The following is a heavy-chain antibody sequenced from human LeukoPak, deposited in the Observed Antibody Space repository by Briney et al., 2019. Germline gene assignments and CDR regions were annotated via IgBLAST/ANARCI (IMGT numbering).Heavy chain of an antibody. CDR1: GYTFTSYG. Sequence: ASVKVSRKASGYTFTSYGISWVRQAPGQGLEWMGWISAYNGNTNYAQKLQGRVTMTTDTSTSTAYMELGSLRSDDTAVYYCARDSNWNDSPMIDYWGQGTLVTVSS. D-gene: IGHD1-1*01. V-gene: IGHV1-18*01. J-gene: IGHJ4*02. CDR3: ARDSNWNDSPMIDY. CDR2: ISAYNGNT.